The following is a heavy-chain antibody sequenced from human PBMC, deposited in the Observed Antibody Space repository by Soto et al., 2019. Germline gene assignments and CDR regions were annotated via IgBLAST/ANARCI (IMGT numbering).Heavy chain of an antibody. CDR2: INPNSGGT. CDR3: ARALAIFGVVINSVSYGMDV. J-gene: IGHJ6*02. CDR1: GYTFTGYY. V-gene: IGHV1-2*02. D-gene: IGHD3-3*01. Sequence: GASVKVSCKASGYTFTGYYMHWVRQAPGQGLEWMGWINPNSGGTNYAQKFQGRVTMTRDTSISTAYMELSRLRSDDKAVYYCARALAIFGVVINSVSYGMDVWGQGTTVTVSS.